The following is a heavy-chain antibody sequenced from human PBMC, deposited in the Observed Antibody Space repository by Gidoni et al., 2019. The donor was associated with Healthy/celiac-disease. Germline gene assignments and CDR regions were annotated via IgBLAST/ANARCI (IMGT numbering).Heavy chain of an antibody. D-gene: IGHD4-17*01. J-gene: IGHJ6*03. Sequence: EVQLVESGGGLVKPGGSLRLSCAASGFTFSNAWMRWVRQAPGKGLEWVGRIKSKTDGGTTDYAAPVKGRFTISRDDSKNTLYLQMNSLKTEDTAVYYCTTGPPDGDYHYYYYYYMDVWGKGTTVTVSS. CDR1: GFTFSNAW. CDR2: IKSKTDGGTT. V-gene: IGHV3-15*01. CDR3: TTGPPDGDYHYYYYYYMDV.